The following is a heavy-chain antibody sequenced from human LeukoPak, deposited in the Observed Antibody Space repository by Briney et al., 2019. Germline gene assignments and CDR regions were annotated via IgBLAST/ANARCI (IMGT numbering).Heavy chain of an antibody. D-gene: IGHD4-17*01. CDR1: GGTFSGYA. J-gene: IGHJ4*02. Sequence: SVKVSCKASGGTFSGYAISWVRQAPGQGLEWMGRIIPIFGTANYAQKFQGRVTITTDESTSTAYMELSSLRSGDTAVYYCARDRGYGDYGDFDYWGQGTLVTVSS. CDR2: IIPIFGTA. CDR3: ARDRGYGDYGDFDY. V-gene: IGHV1-69*05.